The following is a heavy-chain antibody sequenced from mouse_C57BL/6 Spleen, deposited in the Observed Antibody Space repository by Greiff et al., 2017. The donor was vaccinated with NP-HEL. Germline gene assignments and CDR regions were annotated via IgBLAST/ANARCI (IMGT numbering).Heavy chain of an antibody. V-gene: IGHV7-3*01. J-gene: IGHJ1*03. Sequence: EVQLVESGGGLVQPGGSLSLSCAASGFTFTDYYMSWVRQPPGKALEWLGFIRNKANGYTTEYSASVKGRFTISRDNSQSILYLQMNALRAEDSATYYCARSSDSNWYFDVWGTGTTVTVSS. CDR2: IRNKANGYTT. D-gene: IGHD6-1*01. CDR3: ARSSDSNWYFDV. CDR1: GFTFTDYY.